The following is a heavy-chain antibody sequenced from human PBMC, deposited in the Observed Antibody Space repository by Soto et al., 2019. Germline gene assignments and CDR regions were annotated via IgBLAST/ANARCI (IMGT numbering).Heavy chain of an antibody. CDR1: GYTFTSYD. Sequence: QVQLVQSGAAVKKPGASVKVSCKASGYTFTSYDINWVRQATGQGLEWMGWMNPNSGNTGYARKFQGRGTMTRNTSISTADMELSSRRSEDTAVYYGARERTVAGNVYWGQGTLVTVSS. D-gene: IGHD6-19*01. J-gene: IGHJ4*02. V-gene: IGHV1-8*01. CDR3: ARERTVAGNVY. CDR2: MNPNSGNT.